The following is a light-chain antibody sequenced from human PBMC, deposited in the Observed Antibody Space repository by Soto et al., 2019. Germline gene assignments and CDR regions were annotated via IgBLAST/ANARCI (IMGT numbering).Light chain of an antibody. V-gene: IGLV2-14*01. CDR1: DSDVGDYNY. CDR3: SSYTSTTRL. Sequence: HSVLTQPASVSGSPGQSITISCSGFDSDVGDYNYVSWYQQHAGKVPKLIIYEVTNRPLGVSNRFSGSKSGYTASLTISGLQTDDEADYYCSSYTSTTRLLGGGTKLTVL. CDR2: EVT. J-gene: IGLJ2*01.